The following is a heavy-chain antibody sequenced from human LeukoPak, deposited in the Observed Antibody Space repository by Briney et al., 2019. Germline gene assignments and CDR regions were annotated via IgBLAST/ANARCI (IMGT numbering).Heavy chain of an antibody. D-gene: IGHD2-8*01. J-gene: IGHJ4*02. CDR1: GYTFTSYH. Sequence: GASVKVSCTASGYTFTSYHMHWVRQAPGQGLEWMGIINPSGGSTSYAQKFQGRVTMTRDTSTSTVYMELSSLRSEDTAVYYCARDSATNGGYFDYWGQGTLVTVSS. CDR3: ARDSATNGGYFDY. CDR2: INPSGGST. V-gene: IGHV1-46*01.